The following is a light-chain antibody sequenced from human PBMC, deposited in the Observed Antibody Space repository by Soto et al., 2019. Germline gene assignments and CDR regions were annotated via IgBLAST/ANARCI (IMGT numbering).Light chain of an antibody. Sequence: DIQMTQSPSSLSASVGDRVTISCRPSQTIANYLNRYQHKPGNAPKLLIYAASSLQTGVPSRFSGSGSGTDFTLTINSLQPEDFATYFCHQSHSSPYTFGQGTRLEIK. J-gene: IGKJ2*01. CDR3: HQSHSSPYT. CDR1: QTIANY. CDR2: AAS. V-gene: IGKV1-39*01.